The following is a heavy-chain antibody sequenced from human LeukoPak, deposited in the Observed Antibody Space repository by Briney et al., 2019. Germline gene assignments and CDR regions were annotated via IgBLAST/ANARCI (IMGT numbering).Heavy chain of an antibody. J-gene: IGHJ5*02. CDR2: LYYSGHP. Sequence: SETLPLNCTVSGGSHRSSSLYGRCIRQPPGKGREGSGSLYYSGHPYYNPSLKSRVTISVDTSKSQFSLKLSSVTATDTAVYYCARYYYGSGSYIWFDPWGQGTLVTVSS. CDR1: GGSHRSSSLY. CDR3: ARYYYGSGSYIWFDP. D-gene: IGHD3-10*01. V-gene: IGHV4-39*01.